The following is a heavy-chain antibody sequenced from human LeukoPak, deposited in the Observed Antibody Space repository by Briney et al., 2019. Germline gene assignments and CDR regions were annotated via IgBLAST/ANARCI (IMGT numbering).Heavy chain of an antibody. CDR1: GDSVSSNSAT. V-gene: IGHV6-1*01. D-gene: IGHD3-9*01. CDR2: TYYESKLYN. Sequence: SQTLSLTCAISGDSVSSNSATWNWIRQPPSRGLEWLGRTYYESKLYNHYAVLVKSRITINPDTSKNQFSLQLNSVTPEDTAIYFCARGFLKTGFDYWGQGTLVAVSS. J-gene: IGHJ4*02. CDR3: ARGFLKTGFDY.